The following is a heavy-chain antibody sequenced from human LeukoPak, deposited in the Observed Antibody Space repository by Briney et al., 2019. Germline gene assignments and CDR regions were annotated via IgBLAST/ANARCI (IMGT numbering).Heavy chain of an antibody. CDR3: ARPQEGYRYFDY. J-gene: IGHJ4*02. Sequence: PGGSLRLSCAASGFTFSSYAMHWVRQAPGKGLEYVSAISSNGGSTYYANSVKGRFTISRDNSKNTLYLQMGSLRAEDMAVYYCARPQEGYRYFDYWGQGTLVTVSS. V-gene: IGHV3-64*01. D-gene: IGHD3-16*02. CDR1: GFTFSSYA. CDR2: ISSNGGST.